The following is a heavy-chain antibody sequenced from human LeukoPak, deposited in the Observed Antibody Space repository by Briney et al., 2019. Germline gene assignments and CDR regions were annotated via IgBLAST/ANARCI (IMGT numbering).Heavy chain of an antibody. V-gene: IGHV4-34*01. CDR3: ARESNRYYDSSGYHFDY. Sequence: SETLSLTCAVYGGSFIGYYWSWIRQPPGKGLEWIGEINHSGSTNYNPSLKSRVTISVDTSKNQFSLKLSSVTAADTAVYYCARESNRYYDSSGYHFDYWGQGTLVTVSS. CDR2: INHSGST. J-gene: IGHJ4*02. D-gene: IGHD3-22*01. CDR1: GGSFIGYY.